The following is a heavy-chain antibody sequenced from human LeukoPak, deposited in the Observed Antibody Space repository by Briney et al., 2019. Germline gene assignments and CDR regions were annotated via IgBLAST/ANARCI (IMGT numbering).Heavy chain of an antibody. CDR2: VYSGGNT. V-gene: IGHV3-53*05. J-gene: IGHJ4*02. Sequence: GGSLRLSCEVSGFTVSTSFMTWVRQAPGKGLEWVSVVYSGGNTYVADSVKGRFTMSRDNSNSMVYLQMTSLRLEDTAVYYCARAILSDWGQGTLVTVSS. CDR3: ARAILSD. CDR1: GFTVSTSF. D-gene: IGHD2-8*02.